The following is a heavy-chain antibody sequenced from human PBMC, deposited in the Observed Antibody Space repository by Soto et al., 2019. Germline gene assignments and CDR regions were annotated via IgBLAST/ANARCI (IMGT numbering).Heavy chain of an antibody. V-gene: IGHV3-73*01. D-gene: IGHD4-17*01. J-gene: IGHJ4*02. Sequence: GGSLRLSCAASGFSFSDSGMHWVRQASGKGLEWVGRIRSKANSYATAYAASVKGRFTISRDDSKNTAYLQMNSLKTEDTAVYYCTGLRSTVTPGFDYWGQRTPVTVSS. CDR2: IRSKANSYAT. CDR1: GFSFSDSG. CDR3: TGLRSTVTPGFDY.